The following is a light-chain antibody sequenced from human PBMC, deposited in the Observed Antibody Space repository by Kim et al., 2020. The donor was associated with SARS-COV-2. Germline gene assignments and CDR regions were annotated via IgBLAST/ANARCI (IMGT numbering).Light chain of an antibody. CDR1: RSNIGTNY. CDR2: SDD. Sequence: GVTISCSGSRSNIGTNYVYWYRQLPGTAPKLLIYSDDQRPSGVPDRFSASKSGTSASLAISGLRSEDEAHYYCAAWDVSLTGMYVFGTGTKVTVL. J-gene: IGLJ1*01. V-gene: IGLV1-47*01. CDR3: AAWDVSLTGMYV.